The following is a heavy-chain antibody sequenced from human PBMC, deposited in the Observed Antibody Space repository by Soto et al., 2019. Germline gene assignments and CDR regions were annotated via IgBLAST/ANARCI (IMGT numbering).Heavy chain of an antibody. CDR2: INSDGSST. J-gene: IGHJ4*02. D-gene: IGHD3-22*01. V-gene: IGHV3-74*01. CDR3: AKSPGMYYYDSSGYYHYDY. Sequence: GGSLRLSCAASGFTLSSYWMHWVRQPPGKGLVWVSRINSDGSSTSYADSVKGRFTISRDNAKNTLCLQLNSLRAEDTAIYYCAKSPGMYYYDSSGYYHYDYWGQGTLVTVSS. CDR1: GFTLSSYW.